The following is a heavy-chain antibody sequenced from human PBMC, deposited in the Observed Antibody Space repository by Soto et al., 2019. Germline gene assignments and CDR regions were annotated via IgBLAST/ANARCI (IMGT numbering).Heavy chain of an antibody. CDR1: GGTFSSYA. J-gene: IGHJ4*02. D-gene: IGHD6-6*01. CDR2: ITPIFGTA. CDR3: ARESIAARPPDY. Sequence: ASVKVSCKASGGTFSSYAISWVRQAPGQGLEWMGGITPIFGTANYAQKFQGRVTITADESTSTAYMELSSLRSEDTAVYYCARESIAARPPDYWGQGTLVTVSS. V-gene: IGHV1-69*13.